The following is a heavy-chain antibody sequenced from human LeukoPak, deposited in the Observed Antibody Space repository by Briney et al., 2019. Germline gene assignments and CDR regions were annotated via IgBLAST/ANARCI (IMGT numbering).Heavy chain of an antibody. Sequence: PGGSLRLSCAASGFTFSSYAMHWVRQAPGKGLEWVAVISYDGSNKYYADSVKGRFTISRDNSKNTLYLQMNSLRAEDTAVYYCARVYAPDYYDSSGYPKPPGYWGQGTLVTVSS. D-gene: IGHD3-22*01. CDR2: ISYDGSNK. V-gene: IGHV3-30-3*01. CDR1: GFTFSSYA. J-gene: IGHJ4*02. CDR3: ARVYAPDYYDSSGYPKPPGY.